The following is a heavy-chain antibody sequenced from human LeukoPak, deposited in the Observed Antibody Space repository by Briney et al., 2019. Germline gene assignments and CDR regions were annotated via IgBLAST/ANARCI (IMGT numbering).Heavy chain of an antibody. CDR1: GFTFSSYA. J-gene: IGHJ4*02. CDR3: ARDSGHYYGSGSYPDY. CDR2: IKQDGSEK. V-gene: IGHV3-7*01. Sequence: GGSLRLSCAASGFTFSSYAMSWVRQAPGKGLEWVANIKQDGSEKYYVDSVKGRFTISRDNAKNSLYLQMNSLRAEDTAVYYCARDSGHYYGSGSYPDYWGQGTLVTVSS. D-gene: IGHD3-10*01.